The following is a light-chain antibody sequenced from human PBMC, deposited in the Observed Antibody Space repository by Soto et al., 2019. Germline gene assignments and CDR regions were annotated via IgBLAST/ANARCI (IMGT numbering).Light chain of an antibody. J-gene: IGKJ1*01. CDR2: GAS. CDR3: QQYQNLWT. CDR1: QTIGRN. Sequence: EEVFRQYPDTISLSGPDKSKHTIRASQTIGRNLAWSQQKPGQSPRLLVYGASSRATGIPARFSGSGSGTEFTLAMHTLQSEDFAVYYCQQYQNLWTCGQGSKVDIK. V-gene: IGKV3-15*01.